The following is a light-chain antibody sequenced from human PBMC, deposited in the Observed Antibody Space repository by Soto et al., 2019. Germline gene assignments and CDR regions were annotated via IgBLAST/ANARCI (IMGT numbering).Light chain of an antibody. CDR2: AAF. J-gene: IGKJ2*01. Sequence: ETVLTQSPGTLVLSPGDRATLSCRASQNVGSNALVWFQQRPGQAPRLLIYAAFSRATGIPDRFGGSGSGTDFTLTITRLEPEDSAVYFCHQHRTLPYTFGQGTKLEIK. V-gene: IGKV3-20*01. CDR1: QNVGSNA. CDR3: HQHRTLPYT.